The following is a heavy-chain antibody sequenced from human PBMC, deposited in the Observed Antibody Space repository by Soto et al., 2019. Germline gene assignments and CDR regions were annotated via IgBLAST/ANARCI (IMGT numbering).Heavy chain of an antibody. J-gene: IGHJ4*02. V-gene: IGHV4-39*01. CDR1: GGSISSSSYY. D-gene: IGHD3-10*01. CDR2: IYYSGST. Sequence: SETLSLTCTVSGGSISSSSYYWGWIRQPPGKGLEWIGSIYYSGSTYYNPSLKSRVTISVDTSKNQFSLKLSSVTAADTAVYYCARRYSIRITMVRGVSSYFDYWGQGTLVTVSS. CDR3: ARRYSIRITMVRGVSSYFDY.